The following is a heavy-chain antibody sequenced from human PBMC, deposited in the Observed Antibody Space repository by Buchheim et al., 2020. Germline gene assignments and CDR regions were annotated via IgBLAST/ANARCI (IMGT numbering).Heavy chain of an antibody. D-gene: IGHD3-22*01. CDR1: GYTFTSYY. Sequence: QVQLVQSGAEVKKPGASVKVSCKASGYTFTSYYMHWVRQAPGQGLEWMGIINPSGGSTSYAQKFQGRVTMTRDTSTSTVYMELSSLRSENTAVYYCARVVFSYYNDSSGQNWFDPWGQGTL. V-gene: IGHV1-46*01. CDR3: ARVVFSYYNDSSGQNWFDP. CDR2: INPSGGST. J-gene: IGHJ5*02.